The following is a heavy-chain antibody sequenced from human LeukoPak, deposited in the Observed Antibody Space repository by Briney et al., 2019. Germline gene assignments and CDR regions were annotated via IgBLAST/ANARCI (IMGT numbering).Heavy chain of an antibody. D-gene: IGHD3-22*01. CDR2: INHSGST. CDR1: GFTFSSYS. CDR3: ARGRGDYYDSSGYRYYFDY. J-gene: IGHJ4*02. Sequence: PGGSLRLSCAASGFTFSSYSMNWVRQAPGKGLEWIGEINHSGSTNYNPSLKSRVTISVDTSKNQFSLKLSSVTAADTAVYYCARGRGDYYDSSGYRYYFDYWGQGTLVTVSS. V-gene: IGHV4-34*01.